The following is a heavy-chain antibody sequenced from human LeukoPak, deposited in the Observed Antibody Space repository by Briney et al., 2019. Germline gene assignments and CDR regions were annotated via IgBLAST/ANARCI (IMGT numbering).Heavy chain of an antibody. J-gene: IGHJ4*02. D-gene: IGHD2-2*01. Sequence: KTSETLSLTCTVSGGSISSYYWSWIRQPPGKGLEWIGYIYYSGSTNYNPSLKSRVTISVDTSKNQFSLKLSSVTAADTAVYYCARDAAAHDYWGQGTLVTVSS. V-gene: IGHV4-59*01. CDR2: IYYSGST. CDR1: GGSISSYY. CDR3: ARDAAAHDY.